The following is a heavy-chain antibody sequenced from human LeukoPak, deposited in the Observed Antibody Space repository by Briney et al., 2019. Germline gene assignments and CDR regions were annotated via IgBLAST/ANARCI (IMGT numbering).Heavy chain of an antibody. Sequence: GGSLRLSCTASGFTFRDYAMSWFRQAPGKGLEWVGFIRSKAYGGTTEYAASVKGRFTISRDDSKSIAYLQMNSLKTEDTAVYYCTRGPWELLRFDYWGQGTLVTVSS. CDR2: IRSKAYGGTT. V-gene: IGHV3-49*03. CDR3: TRGPWELLRFDY. D-gene: IGHD1-26*01. J-gene: IGHJ4*02. CDR1: GFTFRDYA.